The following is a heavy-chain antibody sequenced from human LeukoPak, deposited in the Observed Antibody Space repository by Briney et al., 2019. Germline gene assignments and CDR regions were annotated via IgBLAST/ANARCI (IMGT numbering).Heavy chain of an antibody. J-gene: IGHJ4*02. D-gene: IGHD1-26*01. Sequence: GGSLRLSCAASGFTFTSYSMNWVSQAPGKGLEWVSTISGGGGSTYYADSVKGRFTISRDNSKNTLYLQVNSLRAEDTAVYYCAKGGKWDVTPFDYWGQGTLVTVSS. CDR1: GFTFTSYS. V-gene: IGHV3-23*01. CDR3: AKGGKWDVTPFDY. CDR2: ISGGGGST.